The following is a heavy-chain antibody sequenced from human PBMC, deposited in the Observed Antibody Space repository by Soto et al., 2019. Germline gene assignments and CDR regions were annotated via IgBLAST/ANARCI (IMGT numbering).Heavy chain of an antibody. Sequence: SDTRSRTCSCSVCCIVSINGCICVRQPPGKGLEWIGEIYHSGSTNYNPSLKSRVTISVDKSKNQFSLKLSPVTAADTAVYYSACRSINMVRGVIHFYFDYWGQGTLVTVSS. V-gene: IGHV4-4*02. CDR2: IYHSGST. D-gene: IGHD3-10*01. J-gene: IGHJ4*02. CDR1: VCCIVSING. CDR3: ACRSINMVRGVIHFYFDY.